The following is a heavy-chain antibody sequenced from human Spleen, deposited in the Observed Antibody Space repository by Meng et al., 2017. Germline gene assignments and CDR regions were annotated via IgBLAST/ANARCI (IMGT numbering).Heavy chain of an antibody. Sequence: SETLSLTCAVYGGSFSGYYWSWIRQPPGKGLEWIGEINHSGSTNYNPSLKSRVTISVDTSKNQFSLTLSSVTAADTAVYYCASVRGGDIPFDWGQGTLVTVSS. J-gene: IGHJ4*02. D-gene: IGHD3-10*01. V-gene: IGHV4-34*01. CDR2: INHSGST. CDR3: ASVRGGDIPFD. CDR1: GGSFSGYY.